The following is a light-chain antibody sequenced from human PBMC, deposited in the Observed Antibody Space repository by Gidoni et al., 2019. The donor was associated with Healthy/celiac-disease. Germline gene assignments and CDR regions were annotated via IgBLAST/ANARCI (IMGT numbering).Light chain of an antibody. Sequence: IVMTQSPATLSVSPGERATLSCRASQSVSSNLAWYQQKPGQAPRLLMYGASTRATGIPARFSGSGSGTEFTLTISSLQSEDFEVYYCQQYNNWPPLTFGGGTKVEIK. J-gene: IGKJ4*02. CDR3: QQYNNWPPLT. CDR2: GAS. V-gene: IGKV3-15*01. CDR1: QSVSSN.